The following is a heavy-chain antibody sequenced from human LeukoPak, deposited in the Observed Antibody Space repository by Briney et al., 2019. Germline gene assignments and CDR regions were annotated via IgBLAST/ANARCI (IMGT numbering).Heavy chain of an antibody. CDR3: ARRSIRQQVGGYDP. J-gene: IGHJ5*02. CDR1: GGSIRSDDYY. V-gene: IGHV4-30-4*01. D-gene: IGHD6-13*01. CDR2: IFYTGNT. Sequence: SQTLSLTCTVSGGSIRSDDYYWSWIRQPPGKGLEWIGYIFYTGNTHYNPSLQSRVTFSVDTSKNQFSLKLSSVTAADTAVYYCARRSIRQQVGGYDPWGQGTLVTVSS.